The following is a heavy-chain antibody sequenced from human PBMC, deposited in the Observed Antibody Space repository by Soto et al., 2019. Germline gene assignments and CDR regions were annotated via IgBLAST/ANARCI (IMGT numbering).Heavy chain of an antibody. CDR2: ISAYNGNT. J-gene: IGHJ5*02. CDR3: ARGGILLWFGELLDP. D-gene: IGHD3-10*01. Sequence: ASVKVSCKASGYTFTSYGISWVRQAPGQWLDWMGLISAYNGNTNYAQKLQGRVTMTIDTSTSTAYMELRSLRSDDTALYYCARGGILLWFGELLDPWGQGTLVTVSS. CDR1: GYTFTSYG. V-gene: IGHV1-18*01.